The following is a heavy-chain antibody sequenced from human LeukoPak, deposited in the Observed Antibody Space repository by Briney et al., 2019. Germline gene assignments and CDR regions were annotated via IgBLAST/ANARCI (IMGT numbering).Heavy chain of an antibody. CDR3: ARGSGSLRAFDI. CDR1: GYSFTSYG. V-gene: IGHV1-18*01. CDR2: ISAYSGNT. J-gene: IGHJ3*02. D-gene: IGHD3-10*01. Sequence: ASVKLTCKSAGYSFTSYGISWVRQAPGQRLELMGVISAYSGNTNYAQKVQGRVNMTTDTSTSTAYMELRSLRSDDTAVYYWARGSGSLRAFDIWGQGTMVTVSS.